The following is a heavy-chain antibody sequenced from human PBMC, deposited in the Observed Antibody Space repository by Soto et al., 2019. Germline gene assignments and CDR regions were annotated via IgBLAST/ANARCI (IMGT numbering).Heavy chain of an antibody. Sequence: GGSLRLSCAASGFTFSSYGMHWVRQAPGKGLEWVAVISYDGSNKYYADSVKGRFTISRDNSKNTLYLQMNSLRAEDTAVYYCAKDRGSYYHYYYGMEVGGQGTTVTVSS. V-gene: IGHV3-30*18. CDR3: AKDRGSYYHYYYGMEV. J-gene: IGHJ6*02. CDR2: ISYDGSNK. D-gene: IGHD1-26*01. CDR1: GFTFSSYG.